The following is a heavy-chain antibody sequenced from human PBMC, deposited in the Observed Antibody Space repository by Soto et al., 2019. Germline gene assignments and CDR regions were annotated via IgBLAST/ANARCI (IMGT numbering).Heavy chain of an antibody. CDR1: GYSFTSYW. D-gene: IGHD1-26*01. CDR3: ARLQWEIGAYYYYGMDV. V-gene: IGHV5-51*01. Sequence: PGQSLKISCKGSGYSFTSYWIGWVRQMPGKGLEWMGIIYPGDSDTRYSPSFQGQVTISADKSISTAYLQWSSLKASDTAMYYCARLQWEIGAYYYYGMDVWGQGTTVTVSS. J-gene: IGHJ6*02. CDR2: IYPGDSDT.